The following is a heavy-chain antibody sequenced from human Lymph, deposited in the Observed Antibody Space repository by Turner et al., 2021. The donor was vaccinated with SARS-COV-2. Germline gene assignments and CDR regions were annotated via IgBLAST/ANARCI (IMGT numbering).Heavy chain of an antibody. Sequence: EVQLLASGGGLVQPGGPLSLSGSASGPTLSSHTMSWVRQAPGRGLEWVAAISGSGASTYYAGTVKGRFTISRDNSKNTLYLQMNSLRVEDTAVYYCAKDGYDGIYCGGGSCYSGWFDPWGQGTLVTVSS. V-gene: IGHV3-23*01. CDR1: GPTLSSHT. CDR2: ISGSGAST. D-gene: IGHD2-15*01. CDR3: AKDGYDGIYCGGGSCYSGWFDP. J-gene: IGHJ5*02.